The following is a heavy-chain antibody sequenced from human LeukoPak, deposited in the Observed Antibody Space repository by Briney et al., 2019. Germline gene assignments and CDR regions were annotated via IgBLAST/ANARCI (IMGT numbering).Heavy chain of an antibody. CDR2: IIPILGIA. Sequence: GASVKVSCKASGGTFSSYAISWVRQAPGQGLEWMGRIIPILGIANYAQKFQGRVTITADESTSTAYMELSSLRSEDTAVYYCARVQVDTAMVDAVWGQGTLVTVSS. V-gene: IGHV1-69*04. CDR1: GGTFSSYA. D-gene: IGHD5-18*01. CDR3: ARVQVDTAMVDAV. J-gene: IGHJ4*02.